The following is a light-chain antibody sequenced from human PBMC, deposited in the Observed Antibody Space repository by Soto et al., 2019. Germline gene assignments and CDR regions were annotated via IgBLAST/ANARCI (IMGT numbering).Light chain of an antibody. CDR3: QQLSTYSS. CDR1: QGINTF. Sequence: DIPLTPSPSFLSASVGDRVTITCRASQGINTFLAWYQQKPGKAPKVLIYDASRLHSGVPARFSGSGSGTEFTLTINSLQPEDFATYFCQQLSTYSSFGGGTKVEIK. V-gene: IGKV1-9*01. CDR2: DAS. J-gene: IGKJ4*01.